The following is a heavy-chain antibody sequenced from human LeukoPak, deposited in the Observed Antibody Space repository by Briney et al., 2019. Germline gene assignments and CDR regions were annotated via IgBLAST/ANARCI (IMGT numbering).Heavy chain of an antibody. CDR3: ARMSTSWGYYFDY. CDR1: GGSISSSSYY. V-gene: IGHV4-39*07. J-gene: IGHJ4*02. D-gene: IGHD2-2*01. CDR2: IYHSGST. Sequence: SETLSLTCTVSGGSISSSSYYWGWIRQPPGKGLEWIGSIYHSGSTYYNPSLKSRVTISVDTSKNQFSLKLSSVTAADTAVYYCARMSTSWGYYFDYWGQGTLVTVSS.